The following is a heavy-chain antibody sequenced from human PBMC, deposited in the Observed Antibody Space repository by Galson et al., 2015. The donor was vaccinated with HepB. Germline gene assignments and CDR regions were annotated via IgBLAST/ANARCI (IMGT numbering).Heavy chain of an antibody. CDR1: GFTFSSYS. J-gene: IGHJ4*02. D-gene: IGHD3-10*01. V-gene: IGHV3-48*02. Sequence: SLRLSCAASGFTFSSYSMNWVRQAPGKGLEWVSYISSSSSTIYYADSVKGRFTISRDNAKNSLYLQMNSLRDEDTAVYYCARGLRYGSGSYFDYWGQGTLVTVSS. CDR3: ARGLRYGSGSYFDY. CDR2: ISSSSSTI.